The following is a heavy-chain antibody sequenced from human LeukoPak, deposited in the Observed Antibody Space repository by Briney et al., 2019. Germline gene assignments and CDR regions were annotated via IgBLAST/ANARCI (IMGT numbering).Heavy chain of an antibody. CDR2: IYYSGST. Sequence: SETLSLTCTVSSGSISSYYWSWIRQPPGKGLEWIGYIYYSGSTNYNPSLKSRVTISVDTSKNQFSLKLTSVTAADTAVYYCTKATQWLAFDYWGRGTLVTVSS. D-gene: IGHD6-19*01. J-gene: IGHJ4*02. V-gene: IGHV4-59*01. CDR1: SGSISSYY. CDR3: TKATQWLAFDY.